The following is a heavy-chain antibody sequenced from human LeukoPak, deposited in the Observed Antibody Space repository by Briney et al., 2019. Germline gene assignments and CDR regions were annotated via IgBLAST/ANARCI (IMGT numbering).Heavy chain of an antibody. CDR2: ISASGGST. J-gene: IGHJ3*02. CDR3: AKVFYDSSGYYPDAFDI. V-gene: IGHV3-23*01. CDR1: GFTFSSYS. D-gene: IGHD3-22*01. Sequence: PGGSLRLSCAASGFTFSSYSMNWVRQAPGKGLEWVSTISASGGSTYYADSVKGRFTISRDNSKNTLYLQMDSLRAEDTAVYYCAKVFYDSSGYYPDAFDIWGQGTMVTVSS.